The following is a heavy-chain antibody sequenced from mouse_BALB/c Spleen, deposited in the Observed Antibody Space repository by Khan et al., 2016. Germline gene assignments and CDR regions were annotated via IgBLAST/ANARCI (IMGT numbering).Heavy chain of an antibody. D-gene: IGHD2-3*01. V-gene: IGHV1-7*01. CDR1: GYTFTSYW. Sequence: QVRLQQSGAELAKPGASVKMSCKATGYTFTSYWMHWVKQRPGQGLEWIGYINPSTGYTEYNQKFKDKPTLTADKSSSTAYMQLSSLTSEDSAVYYCAIYDGYYFDYWGQGTTLTVSS. CDR2: INPSTGYT. CDR3: AIYDGYYFDY. J-gene: IGHJ2*01.